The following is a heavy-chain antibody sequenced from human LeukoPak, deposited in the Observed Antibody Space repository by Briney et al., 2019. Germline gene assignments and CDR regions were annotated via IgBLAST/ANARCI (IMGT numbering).Heavy chain of an antibody. CDR1: GFTFNFYS. J-gene: IGHJ6*03. CDR3: ARGVRDILSGYYTDYYFYYMDV. V-gene: IGHV3-48*01. Sequence: GGSLRLSCTASGFTFNFYSMNGVRQAPGKGLEWVSFISSSLDSSMYYADSVKGRFTISRDNAKNSLYLQMNSLRAEDTAVYYCARGVRDILSGYYTDYYFYYMDVWGKGTTVTVSS. D-gene: IGHD3-3*01. CDR2: ISSSLDSSM.